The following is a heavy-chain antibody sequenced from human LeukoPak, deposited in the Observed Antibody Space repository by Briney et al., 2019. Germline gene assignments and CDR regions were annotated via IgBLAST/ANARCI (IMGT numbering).Heavy chain of an antibody. V-gene: IGHV1-24*01. D-gene: IGHD1-14*01. Sequence: ASVKVSCKVSGYTLTELSMHWVRQAPGKGLEWMGGLDPEDGETIYAQKFQGRVTMTEDTSTDTAYMELSSLRSEDTAVYYCATNSRITPDAFDIWGQGTMVTVSS. J-gene: IGHJ3*02. CDR1: GYTLTELS. CDR3: ATNSRITPDAFDI. CDR2: LDPEDGET.